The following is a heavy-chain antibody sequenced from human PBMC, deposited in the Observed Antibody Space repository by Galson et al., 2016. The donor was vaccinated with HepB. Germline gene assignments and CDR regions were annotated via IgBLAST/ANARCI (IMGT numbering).Heavy chain of an antibody. J-gene: IGHJ6*02. CDR2: ISDDGTNQ. V-gene: IGHV3-30*18. D-gene: IGHD1-14*01. Sequence: SLRLSCAASGFTFSTYAMHWVRQTPGKGLEWVATISDDGTNQYYVDSVKGRFTISRDNSQNTLFLQMNSLRAEDTAIYYCAKHAEPYYYYAMDVWGQGTTVTVSS. CDR1: GFTFSTYA. CDR3: AKHAEPYYYYAMDV.